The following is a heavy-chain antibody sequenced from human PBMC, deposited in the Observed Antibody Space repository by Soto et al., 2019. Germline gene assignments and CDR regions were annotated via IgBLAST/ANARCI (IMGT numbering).Heavy chain of an antibody. CDR1: GFTFSNYG. CDR3: AKDRLAYCGGDCYWVDY. J-gene: IGHJ4*02. D-gene: IGHD2-21*02. CDR2: TSYDGSIR. Sequence: QVQLVESGGGVVQPGRSLRLSCAASGFTFSNYGMHWVRQAPGKGLERVAVTSYDGSIRYYAGSVKGRFTISRDNSKNTLYLQINSLRTEDTAVYYCAKDRLAYCGGDCYWVDYWGQGTLLTVSS. V-gene: IGHV3-30*18.